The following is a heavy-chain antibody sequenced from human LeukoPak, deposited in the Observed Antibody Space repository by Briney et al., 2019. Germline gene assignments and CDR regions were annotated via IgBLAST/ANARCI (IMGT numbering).Heavy chain of an antibody. CDR2: ISSSSSYI. Sequence: GGSLRLSCAASGFTFSSYSMNWVRQAPGKGLEWVSSISSSSSYIYYADSVKGRFTISRDNAKNSLYLQMNSLRAEDTAVCYCARDQGGWYVYWGQGTLVTVSS. CDR3: ARDQGGWYVY. V-gene: IGHV3-21*01. J-gene: IGHJ4*02. CDR1: GFTFSSYS. D-gene: IGHD6-19*01.